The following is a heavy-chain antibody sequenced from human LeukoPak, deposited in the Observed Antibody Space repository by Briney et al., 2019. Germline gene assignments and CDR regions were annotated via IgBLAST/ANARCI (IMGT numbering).Heavy chain of an antibody. CDR2: ISSSSGTI. J-gene: IGHJ4*02. Sequence: GGSLRLSCAASGFTFSSYSMNWVRQAPGKGLEWVSYISSSSGTIYYADSMKGRFTISRDNAKNSLYLQMNSLRAEDTAVYYCARSPIVGALNDYWGQGTLVTVPS. D-gene: IGHD1-26*01. CDR3: ARSPIVGALNDY. V-gene: IGHV3-48*01. CDR1: GFTFSSYS.